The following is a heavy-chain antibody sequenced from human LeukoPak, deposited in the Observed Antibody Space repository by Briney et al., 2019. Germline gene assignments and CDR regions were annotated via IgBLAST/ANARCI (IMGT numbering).Heavy chain of an antibody. Sequence: GGSLRLSCAASRFTFSTYAMHWVRQAPGKGLEWVAVISYDGSNKYYADSVKGRFTISRDNSKNTLYLQMNSLRAEDTAVYYCARDNYYDSSGYAIWGQGTLVTVSS. V-gene: IGHV3-30*04. CDR1: RFTFSTYA. J-gene: IGHJ4*02. D-gene: IGHD3-22*01. CDR3: ARDNYYDSSGYAI. CDR2: ISYDGSNK.